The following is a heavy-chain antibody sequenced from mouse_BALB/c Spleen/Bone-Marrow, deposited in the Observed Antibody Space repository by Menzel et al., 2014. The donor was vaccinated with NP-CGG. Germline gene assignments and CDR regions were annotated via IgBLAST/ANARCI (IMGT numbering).Heavy chain of an antibody. Sequence: EVKVVESGGGLVQPGGSLKLSCAASGFDFSGYWMSWVRQAPGKGLEWIGEINPDSSPINYTPSLKDKFIISRDNAKNTLYLQMRKVRSEDTALYYCARPHYYGSNAMDYWGQGTSVTVSS. CDR2: INPDSSPI. CDR3: ARPHYYGSNAMDY. D-gene: IGHD1-2*01. CDR1: GFDFSGYW. V-gene: IGHV4-1*02. J-gene: IGHJ4*01.